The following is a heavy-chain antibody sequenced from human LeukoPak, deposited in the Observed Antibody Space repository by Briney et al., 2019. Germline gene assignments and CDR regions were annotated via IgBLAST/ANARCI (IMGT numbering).Heavy chain of an antibody. CDR3: ARDRGPYYDILTGYAFDI. V-gene: IGHV1-69*13. CDR1: GGTFSSYA. J-gene: IGHJ3*02. Sequence: ASVKVSCKASGGTFSSYAISWVRQAPGQGLEWMGGIIPIFGTANYAQKFQGRVTIAADESTSTAYMELSSLRPEDTAVYYCARDRGPYYDILTGYAFDIWGQGTMVTVSS. D-gene: IGHD3-9*01. CDR2: IIPIFGTA.